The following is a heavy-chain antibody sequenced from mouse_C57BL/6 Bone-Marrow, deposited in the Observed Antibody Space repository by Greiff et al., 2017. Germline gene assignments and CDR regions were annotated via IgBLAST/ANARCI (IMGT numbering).Heavy chain of an antibody. Sequence: VQLQQPGAELVMPGASVKLSCKASGYTFTSYWMHWVKQRPGQGLEWIGEIDPSDSYTNYNQKFKGKSTLTVDKSSSTAYMQLSSLTSEDSAVYYCARRGFSWFAYWGQGTLVTVSA. J-gene: IGHJ3*01. CDR2: IDPSDSYT. V-gene: IGHV1-69*01. CDR1: GYTFTSYW. CDR3: ARRGFSWFAY.